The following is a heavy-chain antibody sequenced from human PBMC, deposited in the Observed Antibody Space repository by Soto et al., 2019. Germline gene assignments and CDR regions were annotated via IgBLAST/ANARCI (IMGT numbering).Heavy chain of an antibody. J-gene: IGHJ5*02. CDR2: ISAYNGNT. V-gene: IGHV1-18*04. D-gene: IGHD2-2*01. CDR3: ARDLEYQPQYP. Sequence: ASVKVSCKASGYTFNSYSISWVRQAPGQGLEWMGWISAYNGNTNYAQKVQGRVTMTTDTSTSTAYMELRSLRSDDTAVYYCARDLEYQPQYPWGQGTLVTVSS. CDR1: GYTFNSYS.